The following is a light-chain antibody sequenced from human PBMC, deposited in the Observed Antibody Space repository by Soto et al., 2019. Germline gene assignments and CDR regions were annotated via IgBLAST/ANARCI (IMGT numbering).Light chain of an antibody. CDR3: QQYNNWPLWT. V-gene: IGKV3-15*01. CDR1: QSVSSN. CDR2: GAS. J-gene: IGKJ1*01. Sequence: EIVMTQSPATLSVSPGERATLSCRASQSVSSNLAWYQQKPGQAPRLLIYGASTMATGIPARFSGSGSGTESTLTITSLQSEAFAVYYCQQYNNWPLWTFGQGTKVEIK.